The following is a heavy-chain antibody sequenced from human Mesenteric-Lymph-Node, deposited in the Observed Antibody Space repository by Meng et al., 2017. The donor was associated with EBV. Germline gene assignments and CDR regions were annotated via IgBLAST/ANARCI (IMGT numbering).Heavy chain of an antibody. Sequence: QITLKESGPTLMKPTQTLTLTCSFSGFSVSTSEMGVGWIRQPPGKALEWLTLIYWDDHKRYSPSLKTRLTITKDTSENQVVLTMTNMDPVDAATYYCAHRTSNCFDPWGQGTLVTVSS. CDR3: AHRTSNCFDP. CDR1: GFSVSTSEMG. J-gene: IGHJ5*02. CDR2: IYWDDHK. V-gene: IGHV2-5*02.